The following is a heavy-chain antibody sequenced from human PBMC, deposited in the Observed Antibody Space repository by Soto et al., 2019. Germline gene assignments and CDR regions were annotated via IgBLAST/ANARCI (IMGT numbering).Heavy chain of an antibody. CDR3: ARYSGGAFDV. CDR2: LNGEGNTA. Sequence: VQLVESGGGLVQPGGSLRLSCEASGFIFNYYWMHWVRQAPGEGLVWVSRLNGEGNTATYTDSVNGRFTISRDTAKNKLYLQMSSLRAEDTAMYYCARYSGGAFDVWGQGSMVTVSS. V-gene: IGHV3-74*01. CDR1: GFIFNYYW. J-gene: IGHJ3*01. D-gene: IGHD6-19*01.